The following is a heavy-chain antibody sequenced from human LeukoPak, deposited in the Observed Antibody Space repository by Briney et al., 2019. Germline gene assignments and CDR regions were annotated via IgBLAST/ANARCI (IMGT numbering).Heavy chain of an antibody. Sequence: GGSLRLSCAAYGFTLSSYGMHWVRQAPGKGLEWVAFIRYDGSNKYYADSVKGRFTISRDNSKSTLYLQMNSLRAEDTAVYYCAKVGGSGYYRYYFDYWGQGTLVTVSS. V-gene: IGHV3-30*02. D-gene: IGHD3-22*01. CDR3: AKVGGSGYYRYYFDY. CDR1: GFTLSSYG. J-gene: IGHJ4*02. CDR2: IRYDGSNK.